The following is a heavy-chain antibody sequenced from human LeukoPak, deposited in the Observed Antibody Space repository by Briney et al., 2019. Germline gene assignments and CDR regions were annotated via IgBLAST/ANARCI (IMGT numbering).Heavy chain of an antibody. CDR1: GCTFSSYW. Sequence: PGGSLRLSCAASGCTFSSYWMSWVRQAPGKGLEWVANIKQDGSEKYYADSVKGRFTTSRDNAKNSLYLQMNSLRAEDTAVYYCARERIYVGSDYWGQGTLVTVSS. J-gene: IGHJ4*02. V-gene: IGHV3-7*01. D-gene: IGHD5/OR15-5a*01. CDR2: IKQDGSEK. CDR3: ARERIYVGSDY.